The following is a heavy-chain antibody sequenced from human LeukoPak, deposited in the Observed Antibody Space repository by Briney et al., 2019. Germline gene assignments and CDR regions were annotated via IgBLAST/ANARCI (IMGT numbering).Heavy chain of an antibody. CDR3: AREWSKDPSGWYEEASNNWFDP. D-gene: IGHD6-19*01. Sequence: ASVKVSCKASGGTFSSYAISWVRQAPGQGLEWMGGIIPIFGTANYAQKFQGRVTITADESTSTAYMELSSLRSEDTAVYYCAREWSKDPSGWYEEASNNWFDPWGQGTLVTVSS. V-gene: IGHV1-69*01. J-gene: IGHJ5*02. CDR1: GGTFSSYA. CDR2: IIPIFGTA.